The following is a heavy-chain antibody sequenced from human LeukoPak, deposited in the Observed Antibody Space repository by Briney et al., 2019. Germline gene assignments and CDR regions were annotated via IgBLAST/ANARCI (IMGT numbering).Heavy chain of an antibody. D-gene: IGHD1-26*01. CDR1: GFTFSSYE. CDR3: AREGRWQLGDAFDI. J-gene: IGHJ3*02. Sequence: GGSLRLSCAASGFTFSSYEMNWVRQAPGKGLEWVSYISSSGSTIYYADSVKGRFTISRDNAKNSLYLQMNSLRAEDTAVYYCAREGRWQLGDAFDIWGQGTMVTVSS. CDR2: ISSSGSTI. V-gene: IGHV3-48*03.